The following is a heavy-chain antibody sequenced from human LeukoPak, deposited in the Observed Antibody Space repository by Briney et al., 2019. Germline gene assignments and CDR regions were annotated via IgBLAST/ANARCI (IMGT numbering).Heavy chain of an antibody. D-gene: IGHD3-22*01. Sequence: GGSLRLSCAVSGFTFSSYWMSWVRQAPGKGREWVANIKQDGSEKYYVDSVKGRFTISRDNAKNSLYLQMNSLRAEDTAVYYCVRAEGSSADRGSDYWGQGTLVTVSS. CDR1: GFTFSSYW. J-gene: IGHJ4*02. CDR2: IKQDGSEK. V-gene: IGHV3-7*01. CDR3: VRAEGSSADRGSDY.